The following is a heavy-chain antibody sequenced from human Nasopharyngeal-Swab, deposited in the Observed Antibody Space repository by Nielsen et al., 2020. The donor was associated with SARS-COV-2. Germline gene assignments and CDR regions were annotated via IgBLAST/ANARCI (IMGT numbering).Heavy chain of an antibody. CDR3: ARGKQSGDYAFDY. D-gene: IGHD4-17*01. V-gene: IGHV4-39*02. Sequence: WILQPPGKGLEWIGSLHYTGTIYYNPSLKSRVTISVDTSKTHFSLKLSSVTAADTAVYYCARGKQSGDYAFDYWGQGTLVTVSS. CDR2: LHYTGTI. J-gene: IGHJ4*02.